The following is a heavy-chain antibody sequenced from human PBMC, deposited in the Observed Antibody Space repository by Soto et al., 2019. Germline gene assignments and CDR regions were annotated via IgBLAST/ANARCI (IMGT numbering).Heavy chain of an antibody. J-gene: IGHJ6*03. CDR3: ARGQVSNYDFWSGSGYYYYYYYMDV. CDR2: MNPNSGNT. V-gene: IGHV1-8*01. CDR1: GYTFTSYD. Sequence: GASVKVSCKAPGYTFTSYDINWVRQATGQGLEWMGWMNPNSGNTGYAQKFQGRVTMTRNTPISTAYMELSSLRSEDTAVYYCARGQVSNYDFWSGSGYYYYYYYMDVWGKGTTVTVSS. D-gene: IGHD3-3*01.